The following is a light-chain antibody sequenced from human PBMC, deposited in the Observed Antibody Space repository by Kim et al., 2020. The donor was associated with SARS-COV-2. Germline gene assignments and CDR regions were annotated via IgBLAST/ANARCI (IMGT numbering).Light chain of an antibody. J-gene: IGLJ1*01. CDR1: NIGSKS. CDR2: YDS. Sequence: SYELTQPPSVSVAPGKTARITCGGNNIGSKSVHWYQQRPGQAPVLVIYYDSDRPSGIPERFSGSNYGNTATLTISRVEAGDEADYYCQVWDSSSDHHYVFGTGTKVTVL. V-gene: IGLV3-21*04. CDR3: QVWDSSSDHHYV.